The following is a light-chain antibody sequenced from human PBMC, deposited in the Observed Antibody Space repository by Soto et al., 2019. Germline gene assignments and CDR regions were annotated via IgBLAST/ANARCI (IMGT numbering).Light chain of an antibody. Sequence: DLVMTQSPDSLAVSLGERATINCKSSESVLYSPNNKNYLAWYQHKPGQPPKMLIYWASIRESGVPDRFSGSGSGTDFTLTISSLQSEDVAVYYCQQYYTNSWSFGQGTKVDIK. CDR3: QQYYTNSWS. V-gene: IGKV4-1*01. CDR2: WAS. CDR1: ESVLYSPNNKNY. J-gene: IGKJ1*01.